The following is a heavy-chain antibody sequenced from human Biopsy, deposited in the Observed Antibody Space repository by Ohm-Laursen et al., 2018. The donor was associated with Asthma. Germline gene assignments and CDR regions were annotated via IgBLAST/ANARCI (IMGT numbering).Heavy chain of an antibody. CDR1: GYPFIGYH. V-gene: IGHV1-2*06. Sequence: ASVKVSCKAFGYPFIGYHIHWMRQAPGQGLEWMGRINSNSGATNYAQKFQGRVTMTRDTSISTAYMEVSRLRSDDTTVYYCARGQKSAGDRWFAPWGQGTLVTVSS. J-gene: IGHJ5*02. D-gene: IGHD6-13*01. CDR2: INSNSGAT. CDR3: ARGQKSAGDRWFAP.